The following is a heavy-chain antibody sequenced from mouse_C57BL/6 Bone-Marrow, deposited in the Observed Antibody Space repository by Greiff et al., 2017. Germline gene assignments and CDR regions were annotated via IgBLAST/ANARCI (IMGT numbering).Heavy chain of an antibody. CDR2: IYPRSGNT. CDR1: GYTFTSYG. D-gene: IGHD1-1*01. J-gene: IGHJ3*01. Sequence: QVQLKESGAELARPGASVKLSCKASGYTFTSYGISWVKQRTGQGLEWIGEIYPRSGNTYYNEKFKGKATLTADKSSSTAYMELRSLTSEDSAVYCCARYGAGAIYYYGSSFFAYWGQGTLVTVSA. V-gene: IGHV1-81*01. CDR3: ARYGAGAIYYYGSSFFAY.